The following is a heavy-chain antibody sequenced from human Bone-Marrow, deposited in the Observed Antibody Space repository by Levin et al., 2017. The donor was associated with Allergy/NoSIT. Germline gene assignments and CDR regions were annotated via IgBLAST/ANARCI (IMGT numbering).Heavy chain of an antibody. J-gene: IGHJ6*04. CDR1: GFKFDDYA. CDR3: GRESDFWSGFTDV. V-gene: IGHV3-49*04. Sequence: LAGGSLRLSCAGSGFKFDDYAMSWVRQAPGKGLEWVGVIRSKAYSRTTEYGASVEGRFSISRDDAKSIAYLQMNSLRTEDTAVYYCGRESDFWSGFTDVWGSGTAVTVSS. D-gene: IGHD3-3*01. CDR2: IRSKAYSRTT.